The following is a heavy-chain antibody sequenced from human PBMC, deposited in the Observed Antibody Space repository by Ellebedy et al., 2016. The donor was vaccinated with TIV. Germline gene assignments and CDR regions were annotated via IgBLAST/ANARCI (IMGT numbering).Heavy chain of an antibody. CDR1: GFTFNNYW. D-gene: IGHD3-10*01. CDR3: EKDEGSGTWYY. J-gene: IGHJ4*02. Sequence: GESLKISCAASGFTFNNYWMSWVRQAPGKGLECVANIKEDGSEKYYVDSVRGRFTISRDNAKNSLYLQLNSLRAEDTAVYYCEKDEGSGTWYYWGQGTLVTVSS. CDR2: IKEDGSEK. V-gene: IGHV3-7*01.